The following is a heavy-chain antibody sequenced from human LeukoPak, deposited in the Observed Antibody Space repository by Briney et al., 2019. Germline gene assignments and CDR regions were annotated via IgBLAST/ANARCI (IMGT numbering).Heavy chain of an antibody. J-gene: IGHJ4*02. D-gene: IGHD6-6*01. CDR2: IYYSGST. CDR3: ARESIAARRVDY. CDR1: GGSISSSSYY. Sequence: SETLSLTCTVSGGSISSSSYYWGWIRQPPGKGLEWIGSIYYSGSTYYNPSLKSRVTISVDTSKNQFSLKLSSVTAADTAVYYCARESIAARRVDYWGQGTLVTVSS. V-gene: IGHV4-39*07.